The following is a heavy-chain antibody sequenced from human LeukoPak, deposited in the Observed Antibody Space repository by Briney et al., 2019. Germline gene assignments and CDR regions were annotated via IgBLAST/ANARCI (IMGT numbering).Heavy chain of an antibody. CDR1: GFTFSDYY. CDR2: ISSSGSTI. Sequence: GGSLRLSCAASGFTFSDYYMSWIRQAPGKGLQWVPYISSSGSTIYYADSVKGRFTISRDNAENSLYLQMNSLRAEDTAVYYCARGRYGSGSYLDYWGQGTLVTVSS. D-gene: IGHD3-10*01. J-gene: IGHJ4*02. V-gene: IGHV3-11*01. CDR3: ARGRYGSGSYLDY.